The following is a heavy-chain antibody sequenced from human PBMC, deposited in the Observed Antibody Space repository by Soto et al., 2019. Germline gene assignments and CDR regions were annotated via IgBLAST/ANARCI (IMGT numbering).Heavy chain of an antibody. CDR3: ARWVNGYDF. D-gene: IGHD5-12*01. Sequence: EVQLVESGGTLVQPGESLRLSCAASGFTISSYWMSWVRQAPGKGLEWVANIKQDGSERYYMGSVNGRFTISRDNAKNSLYLQMSSLTVEDTAVYYCARWVNGYDFGGQGTLVTISS. V-gene: IGHV3-7*01. CDR2: IKQDGSER. CDR1: GFTISSYW. J-gene: IGHJ4*02.